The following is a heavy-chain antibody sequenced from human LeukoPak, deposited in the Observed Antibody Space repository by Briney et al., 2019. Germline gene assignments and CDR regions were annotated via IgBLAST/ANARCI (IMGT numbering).Heavy chain of an antibody. CDR3: ARARYSSSWPLPLPVN. CDR2: ISSSSSYI. V-gene: IGHV3-21*01. Sequence: PGGSLRLSCAASGFTFSSYSMNWVRQAPGKGLEWVSSISSSSSYIYYADSVKGRFTISRDNAKNSLFLQMNSLRAEDTAVYYCARARYSSSWPLPLPVNWGQGTLVTVSS. CDR1: GFTFSSYS. D-gene: IGHD6-13*01. J-gene: IGHJ1*01.